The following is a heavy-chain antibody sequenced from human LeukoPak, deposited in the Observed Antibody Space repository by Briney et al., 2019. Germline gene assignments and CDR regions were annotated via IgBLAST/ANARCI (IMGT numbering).Heavy chain of an antibody. V-gene: IGHV3-21*01. Sequence: GGSLRLSCAASGFSFSVSGMNWVRQAPGKGLEWVSYISSSSSNINYADSVRGRFTISRDNAKNSLYLQMNSLRAEDTAVYYCAVDYYDSRMGVDYWGQGTLVTVSS. CDR3: AVDYYDSRMGVDY. CDR1: GFSFSVSG. CDR2: ISSSSSNI. D-gene: IGHD3-22*01. J-gene: IGHJ4*02.